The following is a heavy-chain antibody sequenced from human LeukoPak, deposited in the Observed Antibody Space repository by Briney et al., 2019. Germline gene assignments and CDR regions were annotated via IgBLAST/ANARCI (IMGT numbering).Heavy chain of an antibody. D-gene: IGHD3-22*01. Sequence: PETLSLTCTVSGGSISNYYWSWIRKPPGKGLEWIGYVDDTGSTNYNPSLKTRVSISEDTTNNQFSLNLSSVTAADTAVYYCARHLKIVVSGTVAFDIWGQGTMVTVSS. CDR2: VDDTGST. CDR3: ARHLKIVVSGTVAFDI. J-gene: IGHJ3*02. CDR1: GGSISNYY. V-gene: IGHV4-59*08.